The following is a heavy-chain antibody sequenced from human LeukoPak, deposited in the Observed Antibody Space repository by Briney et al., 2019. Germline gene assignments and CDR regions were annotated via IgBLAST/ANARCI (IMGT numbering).Heavy chain of an antibody. CDR2: IYPGDSET. V-gene: IGHV5-51*01. J-gene: IGHJ5*02. CDR1: GYSFTSYW. Sequence: GESLKISCKGSGYSFTSYWCVWVRQMPGKGLEWMGIIYPGDSETRYSPSFQDQVTISADKSISTAYLQWSSLKASDTAMYYCASGRMVRGVISWFDPWGQGTLVTVSS. CDR3: ASGRMVRGVISWFDP. D-gene: IGHD3-10*01.